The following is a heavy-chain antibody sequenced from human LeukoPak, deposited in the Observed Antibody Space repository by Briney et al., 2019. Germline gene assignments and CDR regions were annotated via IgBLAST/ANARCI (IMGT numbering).Heavy chain of an antibody. CDR3: IVFGDSNH. CDR1: GLTGSLNY. CDR2: IHTSGDT. D-gene: IGHD4-17*01. V-gene: IGHV3-53*01. J-gene: IGHJ5*02. Sequence: GGSLRLSCAASGLTGSLNYVSWVRQAPGKGLEWVSAIHTSGDTCYADSVKGRFTISRDTSKNTLYLQINSLRVEDTAVYYCIVFGDSNHWGQGTLVTVSS.